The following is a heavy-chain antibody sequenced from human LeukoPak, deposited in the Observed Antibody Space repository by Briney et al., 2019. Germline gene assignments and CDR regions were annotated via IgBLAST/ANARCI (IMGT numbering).Heavy chain of an antibody. CDR1: GFIFTSFG. CDR2: ITHGGQI. CDR3: ARDDRYGSGTLGKRFDP. J-gene: IGHJ5*02. V-gene: IGHV3-21*01. D-gene: IGHD3-10*01. Sequence: PGGSLRLSCVASGFIFTSFGMNWVRQAPGEGLERVSSITHGGQIYYADSVKGRFTISRDNTKNSVYLQMDNLRDDDTAVYFCARDDRYGSGTLGKRFDPWGQGTLVSVSS.